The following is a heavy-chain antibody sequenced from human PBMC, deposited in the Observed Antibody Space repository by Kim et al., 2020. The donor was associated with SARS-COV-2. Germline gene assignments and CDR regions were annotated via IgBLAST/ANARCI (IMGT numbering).Heavy chain of an antibody. Sequence: RGSLRLSCAVSGFTFSSYGMHWVRQAPGKGLEWVAVISYDGKNKYYGEAVKGRFTISRDNSKNTLDLQIHSLRVEDTAVYYCAKEDAVAVAGGFDCWGQGTLVTVS. CDR1: GFTFSSYG. D-gene: IGHD6-19*01. CDR2: ISYDGKNK. V-gene: IGHV3-30*18. CDR3: AKEDAVAVAGGFDC. J-gene: IGHJ4*02.